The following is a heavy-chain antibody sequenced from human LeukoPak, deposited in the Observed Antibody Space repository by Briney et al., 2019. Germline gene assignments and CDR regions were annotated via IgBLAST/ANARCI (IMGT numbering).Heavy chain of an antibody. D-gene: IGHD3-10*01. V-gene: IGHV1-58*01. Sequence: GTSVKVSCKASGFTFTSSAVQWVRQARGQRLEWIGWIVVGSGNTNYAQKFQERVTITRDMSTGTAYMELSSLRSEDTAVYYCAAGDVNGSGSYSVPDFDYWGQGTLVTVSS. J-gene: IGHJ4*02. CDR2: IVVGSGNT. CDR3: AAGDVNGSGSYSVPDFDY. CDR1: GFTFTSSA.